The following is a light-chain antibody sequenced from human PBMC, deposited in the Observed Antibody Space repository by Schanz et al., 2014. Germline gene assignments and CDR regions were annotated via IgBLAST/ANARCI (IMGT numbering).Light chain of an antibody. Sequence: EIVLTQSPGTLSLSPGERATLSCRASQSVSSNYLAWYQQKPGQAPRLLIYDASTRATGIPDRFSGSGSGTDFTLTISRLEPEDSAVYYCQHYGSPPLTFGPGTTVDIK. CDR2: DAS. CDR3: QHYGSPPLT. J-gene: IGKJ3*01. CDR1: QSVSSNY. V-gene: IGKV3-20*01.